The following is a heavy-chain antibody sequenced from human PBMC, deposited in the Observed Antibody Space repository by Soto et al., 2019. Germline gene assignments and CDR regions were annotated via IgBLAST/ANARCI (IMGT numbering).Heavy chain of an antibody. J-gene: IGHJ6*02. CDR1: GYSFTSYW. CDR3: ARTDGSTTYYYYGMDV. CDR2: IDPSDSYT. Sequence: GESLKISCKGSGYSFTSYWISWVRQMPGKGLEWMGRIDPSDSYTNYSPSFQGHVTISADKSISTAYLQWSSLKASDTAMYYCARTDGSTTYYYYGMDVWGQGTTVTVSS. V-gene: IGHV5-10-1*01. D-gene: IGHD2-2*01.